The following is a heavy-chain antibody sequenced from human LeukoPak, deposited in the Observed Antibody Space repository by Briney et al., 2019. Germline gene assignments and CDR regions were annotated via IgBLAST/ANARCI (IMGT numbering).Heavy chain of an antibody. CDR1: GGSISSGGYY. J-gene: IGHJ6*02. CDR2: IYYSGST. Sequence: SETLSLTCTVSGGSISSGGYYWSWIRQHPGRGLGWIGYIYYSGSTYYNPSLKSRVTISVDTSKNQFSLKLSSVTAADTAVYYCARAPVVGDPHYYYYYGMDVWGQGTSVTVSS. V-gene: IGHV4-31*03. D-gene: IGHD2-15*01. CDR3: ARAPVVGDPHYYYYYGMDV.